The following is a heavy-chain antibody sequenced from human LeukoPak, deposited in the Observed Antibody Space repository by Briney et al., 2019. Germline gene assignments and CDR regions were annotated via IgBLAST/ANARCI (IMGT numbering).Heavy chain of an antibody. J-gene: IGHJ6*02. CDR3: ARLTREDGVDV. Sequence: PSETLSLICNVSGGSINGYYWPWIRQPPVKGLEGSGSVFYNGNTNYNPSLKSRVTISVDMSKSQISLRLTSVTTADTGVYHCARLTREDGVDVWGQGTTVTVSS. CDR2: VFYNGNT. V-gene: IGHV4-59*01. CDR1: GGSINGYY.